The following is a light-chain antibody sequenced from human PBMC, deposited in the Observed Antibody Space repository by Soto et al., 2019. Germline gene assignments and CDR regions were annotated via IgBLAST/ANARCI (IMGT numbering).Light chain of an antibody. CDR2: EAT. CDR3: CSYAGRSIYV. J-gene: IGLJ1*01. V-gene: IGLV2-23*01. Sequence: QSVLTQPASVSGSPGQSITISCTGSSSDVGGYKFVSWYRQHPGKVPQLLIYEATKRPAGVSHRFSGSKSDNTASLTISGLQGEDEADYFCCSYAGRSIYVFGTGTKVTVL. CDR1: SSDVGGYKF.